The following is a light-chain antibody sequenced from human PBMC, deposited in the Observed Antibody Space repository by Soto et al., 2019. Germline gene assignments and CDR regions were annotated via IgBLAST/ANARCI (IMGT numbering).Light chain of an antibody. CDR3: KQRSNWHPIT. Sequence: EIVLTQSPGTLSLSPGERATLSCRASQSVSSSYLAWYQQKPGQAPRLLIYDASNRATGIPARFSGSGSGTEFTLTISRIEPEDFAVYYCKQRSNWHPITFGQGTRLEIK. J-gene: IGKJ5*01. CDR1: QSVSSSY. CDR2: DAS. V-gene: IGKV3D-20*02.